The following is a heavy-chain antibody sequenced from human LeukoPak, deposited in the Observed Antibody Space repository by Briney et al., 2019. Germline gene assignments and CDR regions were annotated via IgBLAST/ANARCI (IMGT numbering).Heavy chain of an antibody. CDR3: ARDYDYVWGSYRFRVDY. V-gene: IGHV1-69*13. J-gene: IGHJ4*02. CDR1: GGTFSSYA. D-gene: IGHD3-16*02. Sequence: SVKVSCKASGGTFSSYAISWVRQAPGQGLEWMGGIIPIFGTANYAQKFQGRVTITADESTSTAYMELSSLRSDDTAVYYCARDYDYVWGSYRFRVDYWGQGTLVTVSS. CDR2: IIPIFGTA.